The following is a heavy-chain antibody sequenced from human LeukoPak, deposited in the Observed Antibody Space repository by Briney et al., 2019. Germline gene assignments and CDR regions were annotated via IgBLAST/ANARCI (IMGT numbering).Heavy chain of an antibody. Sequence: GASVKVSCKASGGTFSSYTISWVRQAPGQGLEWMGRIIPILGIANYAQKFQGRVTITADKSTSTAYMEPSSLRSEDTAVYYCARGLVGATSAFDIWGQGTMVTVSS. CDR1: GGTFSSYT. CDR2: IIPILGIA. D-gene: IGHD1-26*01. CDR3: ARGLVGATSAFDI. J-gene: IGHJ3*02. V-gene: IGHV1-69*02.